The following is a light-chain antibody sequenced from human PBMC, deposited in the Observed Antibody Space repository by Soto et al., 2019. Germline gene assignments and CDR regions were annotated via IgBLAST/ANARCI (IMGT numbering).Light chain of an antibody. J-gene: IGKJ1*01. CDR3: QHYNSYSEA. Sequence: DIQMTQYPSTLSGSVGDRVTITCRASQTISSWLAWYQQKPGKAPKLLIYKASTLKSGVPSRFSGSGSGTEFTLTISSLQPDDFATYYCQHYNSYSEAFGQGTKVDTK. V-gene: IGKV1-5*03. CDR2: KAS. CDR1: QTISSW.